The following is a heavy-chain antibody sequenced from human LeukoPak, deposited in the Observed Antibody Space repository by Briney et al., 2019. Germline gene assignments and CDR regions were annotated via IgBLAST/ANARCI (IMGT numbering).Heavy chain of an antibody. J-gene: IGHJ4*02. Sequence: GGSLRLSCAASGFTFSSNVLNWARQPQGKGLEWVSYISTTTSTIYYADSVKGRFTISRDNAKNSLYLQMNSLRDEDTAVYYCARNHFEDYWGQGTLVTVSS. CDR2: ISTTTSTI. V-gene: IGHV3-48*02. D-gene: IGHD3-9*01. CDR3: ARNHFEDY. CDR1: GFTFSSNV.